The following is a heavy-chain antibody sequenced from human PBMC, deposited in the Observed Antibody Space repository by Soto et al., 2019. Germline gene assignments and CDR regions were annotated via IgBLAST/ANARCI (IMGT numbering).Heavy chain of an antibody. Sequence: QVKLVQSGAEVKKPGASVKVSCKASGYTFTSYGISWLRQAPGQGLEWRGWISAYSGNTNYAQRLQGKVTMTTDTATSKAYMELGSVRSDDTAVYFCARYGGNYNIYVAYWGQGTLVTVSS. J-gene: IGHJ4*02. D-gene: IGHD1-26*01. V-gene: IGHV1-18*01. CDR3: ARYGGNYNIYVAY. CDR2: ISAYSGNT. CDR1: GYTFTSYG.